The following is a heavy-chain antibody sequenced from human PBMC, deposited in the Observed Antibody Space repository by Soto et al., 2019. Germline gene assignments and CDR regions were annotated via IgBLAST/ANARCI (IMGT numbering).Heavy chain of an antibody. J-gene: IGHJ4*02. CDR2: IYPGDSDT. CDR1: GYSFTSYW. Sequence: GSLKISCKGCGYSFTSYWIGWVRQMPGKGLEWMGIIYPGDSDTRYSPSFQGQVTISADKSISTAYLQWSSMKASDTAMYYCARMDSSALGIDYWGQGTLVTASS. D-gene: IGHD3-22*01. CDR3: ARMDSSALGIDY. V-gene: IGHV5-51*01.